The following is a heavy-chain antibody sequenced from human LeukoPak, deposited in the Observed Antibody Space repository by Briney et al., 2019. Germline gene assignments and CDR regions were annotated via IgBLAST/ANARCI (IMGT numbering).Heavy chain of an antibody. CDR1: GYTSTAFL. CDR2: IDPNTGDS. J-gene: IGHJ4*02. Sequence: ASVKIPCKGPGYTSTAFLMHWVRQAPGEGLEWMGYIDPNTGDSNYAQKFQGRVTMTRDTSIRTVYMELSRLTYDDTAVFYCASWNGYSNAWSGPFEYWGQGALVTVSS. V-gene: IGHV1-2*02. D-gene: IGHD5-12*01. CDR3: ASWNGYSNAWSGPFEY.